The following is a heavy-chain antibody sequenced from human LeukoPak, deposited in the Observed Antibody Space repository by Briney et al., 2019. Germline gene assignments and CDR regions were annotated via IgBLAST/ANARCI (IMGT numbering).Heavy chain of an antibody. J-gene: IGHJ4*02. D-gene: IGHD2-2*01. CDR3: ARDSGYCSSTGCYVHYFDY. CDR2: IKQDRSEK. V-gene: IGHV3-7*01. Sequence: PGGSLRLPCAASGFTFSSYWMSWVRQAPGKGLEWVANIKQDRSEKYYVDSVKGRFTISRDNAKNSLFLQMNSLRAEDTAVYYCARDSGYCSSTGCYVHYFDYWGQGTLVTVSS. CDR1: GFTFSSYW.